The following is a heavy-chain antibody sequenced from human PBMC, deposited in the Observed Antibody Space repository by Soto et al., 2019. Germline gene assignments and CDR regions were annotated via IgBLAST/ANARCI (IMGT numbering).Heavy chain of an antibody. CDR3: AKRGGYGSGSLGDY. J-gene: IGHJ4*02. V-gene: IGHV3-23*01. CDR2: ISGSGGTT. CDR1: GFTFSSYA. D-gene: IGHD3-10*01. Sequence: EVQLLESGGGLVQPGGSLRLSCAASGFTFSSYAMTWVRQAPGKGLEWVSAISGSGGTTYYADSVKGRFTISRDNSKNTGYLQMKSLRAEDTAVYYCAKRGGYGSGSLGDYWGQGTLVTVSS.